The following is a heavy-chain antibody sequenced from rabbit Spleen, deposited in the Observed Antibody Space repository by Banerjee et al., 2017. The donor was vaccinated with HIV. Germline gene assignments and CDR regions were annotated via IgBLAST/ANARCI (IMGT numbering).Heavy chain of an antibody. J-gene: IGHJ4*01. Sequence: QERLVESGGGLVKPEGSLKLSCTASGFSFSNNYVMCWVRQAPGKGLEWIACINAVNGKTVYATWAKGRFTFSKTSSTTVTLQMTSLTAADTATYFCARSYGDSGYSSYYLWGPGTLVTVS. D-gene: IGHD1-1*01. CDR2: INAVNGKT. CDR1: GFSFSNNYV. V-gene: IGHV1S45*01. CDR3: ARSYGDSGYSSYYL.